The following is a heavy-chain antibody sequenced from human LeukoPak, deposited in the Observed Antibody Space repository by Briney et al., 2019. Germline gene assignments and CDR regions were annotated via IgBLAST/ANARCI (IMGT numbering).Heavy chain of an antibody. V-gene: IGHV3-21*01. Sequence: GGSLRLSCAASGFTFSNYAMNWVRQAPGKGLEWVSSISGSSSDIYYADSVKGRFTISRDNAKNSLYLQMNSLRAEDTAVYYCARDLYRIVVVPHYFDYWGQGTLVTVSS. D-gene: IGHD3-22*01. CDR1: GFTFSNYA. CDR3: ARDLYRIVVVPHYFDY. CDR2: ISGSSSDI. J-gene: IGHJ4*02.